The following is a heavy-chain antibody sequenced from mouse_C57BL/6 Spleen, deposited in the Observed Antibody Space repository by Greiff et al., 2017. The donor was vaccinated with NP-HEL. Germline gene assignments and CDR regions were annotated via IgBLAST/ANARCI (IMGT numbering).Heavy chain of an antibody. CDR2: IYPGDGDT. D-gene: IGHD4-1*01. CDR3: ARSGPNWVYFDY. Sequence: QVQLKESGPELVKPGASVKISCKASGYAFSSSWMNWVKQRPGKGLEWIGRIYPGDGDTNYNGKFKGKATLTTDKSSSTAYMQLSSLTSEDSAVYFCARSGPNWVYFDYWGQGTTLTVSS. CDR1: GYAFSSSW. V-gene: IGHV1-82*01. J-gene: IGHJ2*01.